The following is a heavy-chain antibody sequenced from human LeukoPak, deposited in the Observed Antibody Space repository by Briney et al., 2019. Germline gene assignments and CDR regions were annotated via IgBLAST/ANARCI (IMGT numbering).Heavy chain of an antibody. Sequence: ASVKVSCKASGYTFTSYGINWVRQAPGQGLEWMGWINTYNGNTNYAQNLQGKVTMTTDTSTSTAYMELRSLRSDDSAVYYCAKNSHGFSSGWLQFNFDYWGQGTLVTVSS. V-gene: IGHV1-18*01. CDR1: GYTFTSYG. CDR2: INTYNGNT. J-gene: IGHJ4*02. CDR3: AKNSHGFSSGWLQFNFDY. D-gene: IGHD6-19*01.